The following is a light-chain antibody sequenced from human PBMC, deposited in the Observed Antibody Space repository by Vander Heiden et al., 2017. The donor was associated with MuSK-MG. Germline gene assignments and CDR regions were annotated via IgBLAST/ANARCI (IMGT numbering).Light chain of an antibody. V-gene: IGKV1-9*01. J-gene: IGKJ4*01. Sequence: DIQLTQSPPSLSASVGAGVTIPCRASQGISSYLAWYQQKPGKAPKLLIYAASTLQSGVPSRFSGSGSGTEFTLTISSLQPEDFATYYCQQLNSYPRPFGGGTKVEIK. CDR2: AAS. CDR1: QGISSY. CDR3: QQLNSYPRP.